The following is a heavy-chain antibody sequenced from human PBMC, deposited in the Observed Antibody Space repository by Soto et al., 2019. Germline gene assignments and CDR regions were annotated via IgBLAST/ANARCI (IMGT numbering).Heavy chain of an antibody. J-gene: IGHJ4*02. Sequence: PGASVKVSCKASGYTFTSHGIIWVRQAPGQGLEWMGWISAYNGNTNYAQKFLDRVTMTTDTSTSTAYMELRSLRSDDTAVYYCARDPTDSSGYYYDYWGQGTLVTVSS. CDR3: ARDPTDSSGYYYDY. V-gene: IGHV1-18*01. D-gene: IGHD3-22*01. CDR1: GYTFTSHG. CDR2: ISAYNGNT.